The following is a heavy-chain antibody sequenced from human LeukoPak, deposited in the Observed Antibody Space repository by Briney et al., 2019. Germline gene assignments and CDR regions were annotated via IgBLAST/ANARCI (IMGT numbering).Heavy chain of an antibody. V-gene: IGHV1-2*02. D-gene: IGHD3-3*01. CDR3: ARAHLPRITIFGVVTSIRAFDI. J-gene: IGHJ3*02. CDR1: GYTFTGYY. CDR2: INPNNGGT. Sequence: GASVKVSCRTSGYTFTGYYIHWVRQAPGQGLEWMGWINPNNGGTNYAQKFQGRVTMTRDTSISTVYMELNTLTSDDTAVYYCARAHLPRITIFGVVTSIRAFDIWGQGTMVTVSS.